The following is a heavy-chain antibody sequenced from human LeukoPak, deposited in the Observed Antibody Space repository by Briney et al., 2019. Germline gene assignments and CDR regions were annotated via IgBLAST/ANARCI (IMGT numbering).Heavy chain of an antibody. CDR3: ARGLPGIAAAAPNMDV. J-gene: IGHJ6*03. CDR1: GYTFTSYA. CDR2: INTNTGNP. Sequence: ASVKVSCKASGYTFTSYAMNWVRQAPGQGLEWMGWINTNTGNPTYAQGFTGRFVFSLDTSVSTAYLQISSLKAEDTAVYYCARGLPGIAAAAPNMDVWGKGTTVTVSS. D-gene: IGHD6-13*01. V-gene: IGHV7-4-1*02.